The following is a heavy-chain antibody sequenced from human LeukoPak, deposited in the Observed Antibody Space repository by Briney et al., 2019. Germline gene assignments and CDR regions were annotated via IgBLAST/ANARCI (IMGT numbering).Heavy chain of an antibody. J-gene: IGHJ4*02. Sequence: PGGSLRLSCAASGFSISNYWLSWVRQAPGKGLEWVANIRQDGTETYYVGSVKGRFIVSRDNAKNSLYLQMNSLRAEDTAGYYCARVYDVWSGYYRDYWGQGTLVTVSS. V-gene: IGHV3-7*04. D-gene: IGHD3-3*01. CDR1: GFSISNYW. CDR2: IRQDGTET. CDR3: ARVYDVWSGYYRDY.